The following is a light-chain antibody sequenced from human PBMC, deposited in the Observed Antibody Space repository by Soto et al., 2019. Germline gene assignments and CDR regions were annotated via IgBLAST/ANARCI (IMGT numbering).Light chain of an antibody. CDR2: GAS. V-gene: IGKV3-15*01. CDR1: QSVSSN. CDR3: QQYSNWPLT. J-gene: IGKJ4*01. Sequence: EIVMTQSPATLSVSPGEAATLSCRASQSVSSNLAWYQQKPGQAPRLLIFGASTRATGIPARFSGSGSGAEFSLTISALQSEDVAIYYCQQYSNWPLTFGGGTKVGIK.